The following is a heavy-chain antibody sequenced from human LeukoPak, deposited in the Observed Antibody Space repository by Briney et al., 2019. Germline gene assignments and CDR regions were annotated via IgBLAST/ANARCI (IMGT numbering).Heavy chain of an antibody. Sequence: QLGGSLRLSCAASGFTFIDYDMHWVPHVIGKGLEWVSAIGIRGDTHYSGSVKGRFTISRENAESSLYLQMNSLRAEDTAVYYCARGGIQVSGIDEFDYWGQGTLVTVSS. CDR3: ARGGIQVSGIDEFDY. D-gene: IGHD6-19*01. J-gene: IGHJ4*02. CDR1: GFTFIDYD. CDR2: IGIRGDT. V-gene: IGHV3-13*01.